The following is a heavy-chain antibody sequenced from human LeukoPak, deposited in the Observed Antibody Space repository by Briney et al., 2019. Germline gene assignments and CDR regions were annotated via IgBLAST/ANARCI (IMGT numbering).Heavy chain of an antibody. D-gene: IGHD3-22*01. CDR3: AKGSYYDSSGSFYFDY. CDR1: GFTFSSYA. V-gene: IGHV3-23*01. Sequence: GGSLRLSCAASGFTFSSYAMSWVRQAPGKGLEWVSGISGSGDNTYYADSVKGRFTISRDNSKNTLYVQVNSQGTEDTAAYYCAKGSYYDSSGSFYFDYWGQGTLVTVSS. CDR2: ISGSGDNT. J-gene: IGHJ4*02.